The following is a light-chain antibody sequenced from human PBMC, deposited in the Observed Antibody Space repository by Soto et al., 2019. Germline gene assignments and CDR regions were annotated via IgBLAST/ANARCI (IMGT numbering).Light chain of an antibody. J-gene: IGLJ1*01. CDR2: DVS. CDR3: CSYAGSYTLYV. V-gene: IGLV2-11*01. CDR1: SSDVGGYNY. Sequence: QSALTHLGSVSGSPGQSVTISCTGTSSDVGGYNYVSWYQQHPGKAPKLMIYDVSKRPSGVPDRFSGSKSGSTASLTISGLQAEDEADYYCCSYAGSYTLYVFGTGTKVTVL.